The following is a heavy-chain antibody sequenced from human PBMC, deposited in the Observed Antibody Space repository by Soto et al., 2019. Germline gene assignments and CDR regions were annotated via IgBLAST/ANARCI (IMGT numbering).Heavy chain of an antibody. Sequence: SETLSLTCNVSGVSIYTYYWSWIRQPPGKGLEWIGYIYYSGSTNYNPSLKSRVTISVDTSKNQFSLKLSSVTAADTAVYYCARTQLWLLDYYYYGMDVWGQGTTVTVSS. CDR2: IYYSGST. J-gene: IGHJ6*02. CDR1: GVSIYTYY. CDR3: ARTQLWLLDYYYYGMDV. V-gene: IGHV4-59*01. D-gene: IGHD5-18*01.